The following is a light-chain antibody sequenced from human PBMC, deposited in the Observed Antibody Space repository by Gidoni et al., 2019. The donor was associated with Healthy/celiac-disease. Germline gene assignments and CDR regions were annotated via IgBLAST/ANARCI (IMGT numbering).Light chain of an antibody. J-gene: IGLJ2*01. CDR2: GNS. CDR1: SSNIWAGYD. Sequence: QSVLTQPPSVSGAPVQRVTISCTGSSSNIWAGYDVHWYQQLPGTAPKLLIYGNSNRPSGVPDRFSGSKSGTSASLAITGLQAEDEADYYCQSYDSSLSGSVVFGGGTKLTVL. CDR3: QSYDSSLSGSVV. V-gene: IGLV1-40*01.